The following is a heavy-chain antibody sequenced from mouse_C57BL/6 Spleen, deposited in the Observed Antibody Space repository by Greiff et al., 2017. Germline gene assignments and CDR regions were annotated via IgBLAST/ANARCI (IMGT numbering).Heavy chain of an antibody. CDR1: GFTFSSYG. CDR2: ISSGGSYT. CDR3: ARQGTWGAMDY. J-gene: IGHJ4*01. Sequence: EVQGVESGGDLVKPGGSLKLSCAASGFTFSSYGMSWVRQTPDKRLEWVATISSGGSYTYYPDSVKGRFTISRDNAKNTLYLQMSSLKSEDTAMYYCARQGTWGAMDYWGQGTSVTVSS. V-gene: IGHV5-6*01. D-gene: IGHD3-3*01.